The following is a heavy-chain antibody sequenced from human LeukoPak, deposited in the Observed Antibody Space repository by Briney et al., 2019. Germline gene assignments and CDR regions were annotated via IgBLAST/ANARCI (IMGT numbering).Heavy chain of an antibody. CDR2: IDPDDSDT. Sequence: GESLKISCKGSGYNFTKYWIGWVRQKPGKGLEWMGIIDPDDSDTKYSPSFQGQVTTSVDKSISTAYLQWSSLKASDTALYFCARHGGIIIGSPDVWGQGTAVTVTS. CDR1: GYNFTKYW. D-gene: IGHD2/OR15-2a*01. V-gene: IGHV5-51*01. CDR3: ARHGGIIIGSPDV. J-gene: IGHJ6*02.